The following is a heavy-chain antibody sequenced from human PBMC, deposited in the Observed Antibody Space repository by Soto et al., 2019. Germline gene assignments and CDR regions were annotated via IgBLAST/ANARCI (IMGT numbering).Heavy chain of an antibody. CDR3: ARGITSFGVVIGLHY. CDR1: GGTLSSYA. D-gene: IGHD3-3*01. J-gene: IGHJ4*02. V-gene: IGHV1-69*13. CDR2: IIPIFGTA. Sequence: SVKVSCKASGGTLSSYAISWVRQAPGQGLEWMGGIIPIFGTANYAQKFQGRVTITADESTSTAYMELSSLRSEDTAVYYCARGITSFGVVIGLHYWGQGTLVTVSS.